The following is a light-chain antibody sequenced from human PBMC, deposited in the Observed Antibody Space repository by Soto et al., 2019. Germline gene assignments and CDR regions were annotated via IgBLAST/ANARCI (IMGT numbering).Light chain of an antibody. CDR1: QSISSY. CDR3: QQGDSFPFT. J-gene: IGKJ4*01. Sequence: DIQMTQSPSSLSASVGDRVTITCRASQSISSYLNWYQQKPGKAPKLLIYAASSLQSGVPSRFSGSGSETEFTLIISSLQPEDFATYFCQQGDSFPFTFGGGTKVDIK. V-gene: IGKV1-39*01. CDR2: AAS.